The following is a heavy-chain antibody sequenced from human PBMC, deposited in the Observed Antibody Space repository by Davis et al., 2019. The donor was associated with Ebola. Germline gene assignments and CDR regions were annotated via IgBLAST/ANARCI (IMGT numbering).Heavy chain of an antibody. V-gene: IGHV4-59*11. CDR2: IYYSGST. J-gene: IGHJ4*02. D-gene: IGHD5-12*01. Sequence: SETLSLTCTVSGGSISSHYWSWIRQSPGKGLEWIGYIYYSGSTNYNPSLKSRVTMSVDTSKNQFSLKLSSVTAEDTAVYYCARDLYGDYDLVYFFDYWGQGTLVTVSS. CDR1: GGSISSHY. CDR3: ARDLYGDYDLVYFFDY.